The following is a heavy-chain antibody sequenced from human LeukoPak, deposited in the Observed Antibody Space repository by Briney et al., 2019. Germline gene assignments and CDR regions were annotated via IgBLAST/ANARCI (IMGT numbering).Heavy chain of an antibody. J-gene: IGHJ4*02. CDR1: ERTFTTYA. V-gene: IGHV1-69*05. CDR3: ARAKIVGATKTPFDY. Sequence: ASVKVSCTASERTFTTYAISWVRQAPGQRLEWMGGILPIFGTANFAQKFQGRVTITTDESTSTAYMELSSLRSEDTAVYYCARAKIVGATKTPFDYWGQGTLVTVSS. CDR2: ILPIFGTA. D-gene: IGHD1-26*01.